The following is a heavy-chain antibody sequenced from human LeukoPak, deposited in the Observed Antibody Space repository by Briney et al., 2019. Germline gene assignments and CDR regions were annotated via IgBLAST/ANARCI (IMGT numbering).Heavy chain of an antibody. CDR1: GYTFTSYD. V-gene: IGHV1-8*01. Sequence: ASVKVSCKASGYTFTSYDINWVRQATGQGLEWMGWMNPNSGNTGYAQKFQGRVTMTRNTSISTAYMDLSSLRSEDTAVYYCARGGYDFWSGSWSKPYYYYMDVWGKGTTVTVSS. CDR3: ARGGYDFWSGSWSKPYYYYMDV. D-gene: IGHD3-3*01. CDR2: MNPNSGNT. J-gene: IGHJ6*03.